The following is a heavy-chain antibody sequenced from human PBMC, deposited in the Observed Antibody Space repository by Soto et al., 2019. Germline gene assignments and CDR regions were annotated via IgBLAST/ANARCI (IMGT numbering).Heavy chain of an antibody. CDR1: GGSISSSY. CDR3: AREVVYCSGGSCYSGWFDP. CDR2: IYYSGSA. Sequence: SETLSLTCTVSGGSISSSYWSWIRQPPGKGLEWIGYIYYSGSANYNPSLKSRVTISVDTSKNQFSLKLSSVTAADTAFYYCAREVVYCSGGSCYSGWFDPWGQGTLVTVSS. V-gene: IGHV4-59*01. J-gene: IGHJ5*02. D-gene: IGHD2-15*01.